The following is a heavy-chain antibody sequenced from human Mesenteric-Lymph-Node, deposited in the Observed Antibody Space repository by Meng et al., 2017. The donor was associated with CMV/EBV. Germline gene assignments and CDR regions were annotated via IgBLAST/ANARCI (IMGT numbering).Heavy chain of an antibody. Sequence: QVQLVQSGSRGRKPGSSWKVSCKASGGTFSSYTISWVRQAPGQGLEWMGRIIPILGIANYAQKFQGRVTITAENSTSTAYMELSSLRSEDTAVYYCAGGIAAAGSRWFDPWGQGTLVTVSS. D-gene: IGHD6-13*01. CDR1: GGTFSSYT. J-gene: IGHJ5*02. V-gene: IGHV1-69*02. CDR3: AGGIAAAGSRWFDP. CDR2: IIPILGIA.